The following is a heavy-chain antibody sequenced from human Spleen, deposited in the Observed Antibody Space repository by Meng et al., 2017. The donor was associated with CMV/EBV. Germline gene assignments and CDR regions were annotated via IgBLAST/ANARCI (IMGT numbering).Heavy chain of an antibody. D-gene: IGHD2/OR15-2a*01. CDR2: IHRSGRT. CDR1: GGSICRSSW. Sequence: SGGSICRSSWWSWVRQPPGKGLEWLGEIHRSGRTNCNPSLKTRLTISVDRSKNHFSLSLSSVTAADTAVYFCSRPEYCYDGNCTTFEDWGQGTLVTVSS. CDR3: SRPEYCYDGNCTTFED. V-gene: IGHV4-4*01. J-gene: IGHJ4*01.